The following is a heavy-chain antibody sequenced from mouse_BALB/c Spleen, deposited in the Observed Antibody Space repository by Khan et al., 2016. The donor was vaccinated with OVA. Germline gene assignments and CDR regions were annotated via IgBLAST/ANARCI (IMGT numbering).Heavy chain of an antibody. CDR2: IYPSDSYT. J-gene: IGHJ4*01. Sequence: QVQLQQSGTELVRPGASMKLSCKASGSTFTNYWINWVKQRPGQGLEWIGNIYPSDSYTNYNQKFKDKATLTVDESSSTAYMQLSSPTSEDSAVYYCSREVRLHYYAMDYWGQGTSVTVSS. CDR1: GSTFTNYW. CDR3: SREVRLHYYAMDY. D-gene: IGHD2-14*01. V-gene: IGHV1-69*02.